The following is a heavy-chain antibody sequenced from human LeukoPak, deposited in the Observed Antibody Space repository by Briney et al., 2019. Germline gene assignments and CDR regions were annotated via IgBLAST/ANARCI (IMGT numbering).Heavy chain of an antibody. Sequence: PGGSLRLSCAASGFTFSSYAMHWVRQAPGKGLEWVAVISYDGSNKYYADSVKGRFTISRDNSKNTLYLQMNSLRAEDTAVYYCARSGQLVFDYWGQGTLVTVSS. D-gene: IGHD6-6*01. J-gene: IGHJ4*02. CDR2: ISYDGSNK. CDR1: GFTFSSYA. CDR3: ARSGQLVFDY. V-gene: IGHV3-30*01.